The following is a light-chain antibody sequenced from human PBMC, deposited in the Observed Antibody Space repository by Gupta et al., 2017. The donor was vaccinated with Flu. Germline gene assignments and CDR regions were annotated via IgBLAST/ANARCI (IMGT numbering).Light chain of an antibody. J-gene: IGLJ1*01. CDR3: SAETSVSIPL. CDR1: IGDIGGYKF. Sequence: SALTQPASVSGSPAPSITISCTGTIGDIGGYKFVYWYQFLPGKAPKLILYEVSIRPSGVANRFSGSKSGNTASLTISELQEEDEGEYYCSAETSVSIPLFGSGTQVTVL. V-gene: IGLV2-14*01. CDR2: EVS.